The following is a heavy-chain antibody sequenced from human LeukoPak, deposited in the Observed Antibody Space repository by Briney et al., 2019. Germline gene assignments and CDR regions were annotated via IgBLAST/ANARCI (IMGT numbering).Heavy chain of an antibody. V-gene: IGHV3-21*01. J-gene: IGHJ4*02. D-gene: IGHD3-22*01. CDR3: ARDDDSILDY. CDR1: GFTFSSYS. CDR2: ISSSSSYI. Sequence: GGSLRLSCAASGFTFSSYSMNWVRQAPGKGLEWVSSISSSSSYIYYADLVKGRFTISRDNAKNSLYLQMNSLRAEDTAVYYCARDDDSILDYWGQGTLVTVSS.